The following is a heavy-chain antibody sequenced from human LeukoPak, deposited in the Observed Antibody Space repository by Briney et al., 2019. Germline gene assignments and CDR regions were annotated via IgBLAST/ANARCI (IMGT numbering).Heavy chain of an antibody. CDR2: ISSSSSTI. J-gene: IGHJ3*02. Sequence: GGSLRLSCAASGFTFSSYSMNWIRQAPGKGLEWVSYISSSSSTIYYADSVKGRFTISRDNAKNSLYLQMNSLRAEDTAVYYCARVGAARRGLGFDIWGQGTMVTVSS. D-gene: IGHD6-6*01. V-gene: IGHV3-48*01. CDR3: ARVGAARRGLGFDI. CDR1: GFTFSSYS.